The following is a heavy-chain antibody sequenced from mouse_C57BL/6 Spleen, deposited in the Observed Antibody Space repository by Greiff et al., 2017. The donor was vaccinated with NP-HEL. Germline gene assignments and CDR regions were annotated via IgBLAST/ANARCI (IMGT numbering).Heavy chain of an antibody. J-gene: IGHJ1*03. V-gene: IGHV10-1*01. D-gene: IGHD2-5*01. CDR3: VRHLYYSNYPYFDV. Sequence: EVQLVESGGGLVQPKGSLKLSCAASGFSFTTYAMNWVRQAPGKGLEWVARIRSKSNNYATYYADSVKDRFTISRDDSESMLYLQMNNMKTEDAAVYYCVRHLYYSNYPYFDVWGTGTTVTVSS. CDR1: GFSFTTYA. CDR2: IRSKSNNYAT.